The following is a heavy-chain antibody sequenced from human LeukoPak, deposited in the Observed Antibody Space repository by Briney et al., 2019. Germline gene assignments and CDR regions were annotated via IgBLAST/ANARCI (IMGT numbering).Heavy chain of an antibody. Sequence: GGSLRLSCAAPGFTFSSYAMNWVRQAPGRGLEWVSAISGSGGSTYYADSVKGRFTISRDNSKNTLYLQMNSLRAEDPAVYYCAREGRSGGGYPTRIDYWGQGTLVTVSS. CDR3: AREGRSGGGYPTRIDY. D-gene: IGHD3-22*01. J-gene: IGHJ4*02. CDR1: GFTFSSYA. CDR2: ISGSGGST. V-gene: IGHV3-23*01.